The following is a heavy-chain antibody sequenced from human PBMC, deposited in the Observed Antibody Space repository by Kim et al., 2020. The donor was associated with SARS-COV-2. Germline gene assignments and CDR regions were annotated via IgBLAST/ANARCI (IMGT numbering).Heavy chain of an antibody. CDR3: AKVRHYYGSGSYHDY. Sequence: GGSLRLSCAASGFTFSSYAMSWVRQAPGKGLEWVSAISGSGGSTYYADSVKGRFTISRDNSKNTLYLQMNSLRAEDTAVYYCAKVRHYYGSGSYHDYWGQGTLVTVSS. J-gene: IGHJ4*02. CDR2: ISGSGGST. CDR1: GFTFSSYA. D-gene: IGHD3-10*01. V-gene: IGHV3-23*01.